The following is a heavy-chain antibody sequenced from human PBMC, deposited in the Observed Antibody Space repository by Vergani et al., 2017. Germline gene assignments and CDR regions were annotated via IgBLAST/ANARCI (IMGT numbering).Heavy chain of an antibody. J-gene: IGHJ5*02. V-gene: IGHV3-30*02. CDR2: IGYNGYNE. D-gene: IGHD5-12*01. CDR1: GFTFNNYG. Sequence: QEQLLQSGGGVVQPGGSLRLSCEASGFTFNNYGMHWVRQGPGKGPEWVASIGYNGYNEKYANSVRGRFTVSRDNFKNTLYLYMSSLTTEDTAFYYCAKDDGGYFNWFDLWGQGTLVTLSS. CDR3: AKDDGGYFNWFDL.